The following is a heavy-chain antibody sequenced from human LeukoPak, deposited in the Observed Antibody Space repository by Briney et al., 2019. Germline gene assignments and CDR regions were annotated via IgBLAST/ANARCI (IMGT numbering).Heavy chain of an antibody. CDR1: GGTFSSEA. D-gene: IGHD1-1*01. Sequence: ASVKVSCKASGGTFSSEAFIWVRQAPGQGLEWMGGIIPIFGRADYAQKFQDIVTIATDESTSTVYMELSSLRSEDTAVYYCARGETNLNWFDPWGQGTLVTVSS. V-gene: IGHV1-69*05. J-gene: IGHJ5*02. CDR2: IIPIFGRA. CDR3: ARGETNLNWFDP.